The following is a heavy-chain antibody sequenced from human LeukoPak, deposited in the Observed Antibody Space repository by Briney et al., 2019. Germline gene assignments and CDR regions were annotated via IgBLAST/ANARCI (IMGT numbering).Heavy chain of an antibody. CDR1: GGSISSWNYH. CDR3: AIYTVTTDAFDI. D-gene: IGHD4-17*01. CDR2: IYTSGST. Sequence: SETLSLTCSVSGGSISSWNYHWGWIRQAPGRGLEWIGRIYTSGSTNYNPSLKSRVTISVDTSKNQFSLKLSSVTAADTAVYYCAIYTVTTDAFDIWGQGTMVTVSS. J-gene: IGHJ3*02. V-gene: IGHV4-39*07.